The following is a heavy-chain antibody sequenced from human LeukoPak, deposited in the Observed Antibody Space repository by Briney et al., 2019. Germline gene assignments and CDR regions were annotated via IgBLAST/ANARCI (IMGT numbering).Heavy chain of an antibody. J-gene: IGHJ6*02. Sequence: GGSLRLSCAASGFTFSSYWMSWVRQAPGKGLEWVANIKQDGSEKYYVDSVKGRFTISRDNAKNSLYLQMNSLRAEDTAVYYCARDVARYSSSWYPQPWGNMDVWGQGTTVTVSS. CDR2: IKQDGSEK. D-gene: IGHD6-13*01. CDR1: GFTFSSYW. V-gene: IGHV3-7*01. CDR3: ARDVARYSSSWYPQPWGNMDV.